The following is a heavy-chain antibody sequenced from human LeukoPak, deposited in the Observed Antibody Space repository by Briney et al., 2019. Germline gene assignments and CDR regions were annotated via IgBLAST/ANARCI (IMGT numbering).Heavy chain of an antibody. CDR1: GLTFINYA. CDR3: ARVTLGTYYFDY. Sequence: GGSLRLSCAASGLTFINYAMNWVRQAPGKGLEWVSVISDSGGSTHYADSVKGRFTVSRDNAKNSLYLQMNSLTAEDTAVYYRARVTLGTYYFDYWGQGTLVTVSS. D-gene: IGHD3-16*01. J-gene: IGHJ4*02. CDR2: ISDSGGST. V-gene: IGHV3-23*01.